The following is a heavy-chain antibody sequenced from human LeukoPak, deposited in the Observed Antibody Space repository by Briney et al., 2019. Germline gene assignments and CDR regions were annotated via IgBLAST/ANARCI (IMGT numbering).Heavy chain of an antibody. CDR1: GFTLSSYW. V-gene: IGHV3-74*01. Sequence: GGSLRLSCAASGFTLSSYWMHWVRQAPGKGLVWASRIKNDGSRTTYADSVKGRFTISRDNAKNTLYLQMNSLRAEDTAVYYCARDPDLSGYSFFDYWGQGTLVTVSS. CDR2: IKNDGSRT. CDR3: ARDPDLSGYSFFDY. J-gene: IGHJ4*02. D-gene: IGHD3-22*01.